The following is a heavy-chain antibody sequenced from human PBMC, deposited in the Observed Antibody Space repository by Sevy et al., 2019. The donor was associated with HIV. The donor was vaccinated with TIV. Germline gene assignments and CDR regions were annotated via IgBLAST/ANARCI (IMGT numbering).Heavy chain of an antibody. D-gene: IGHD2-8*01. V-gene: IGHV3-23*01. CDR2: FSFGCGRI. Sequence: GGSLRLSCAASGFTLAKYSMSWVRQAPGKGLEWVSTFSFGCGRINYADSVKGRFTISRDDSKNTLFLQMNSLRAEDTATYFCAREGCTQPHDYWGQRTLVTVSS. CDR3: AREGCTQPHDY. J-gene: IGHJ4*02. CDR1: GFTLAKYS.